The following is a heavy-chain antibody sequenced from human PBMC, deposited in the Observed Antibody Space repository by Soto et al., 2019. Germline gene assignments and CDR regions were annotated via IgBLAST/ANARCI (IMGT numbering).Heavy chain of an antibody. CDR3: AKDRKSSRWGSSSPQSFDY. D-gene: IGHD6-13*01. CDR2: ISGSGGST. V-gene: IGHV3-23*01. Sequence: PGGSLRLSCSASGFTFSSYAMSWVRQAPGKGLEWVSAISGSGGSTYYADSVKGRFTISRDNSKNTLYLQMNSLRAKDTAVYYCAKDRKSSRWGSSSPQSFDYWGQGTLVTVSS. J-gene: IGHJ4*02. CDR1: GFTFSSYA.